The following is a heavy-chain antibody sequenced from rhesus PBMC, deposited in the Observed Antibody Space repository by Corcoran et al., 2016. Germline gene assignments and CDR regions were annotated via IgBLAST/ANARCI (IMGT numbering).Heavy chain of an antibody. V-gene: IGHV4-76*01. CDR2: IYGSSRST. Sequence: QVQLQESGPGLVKPSETLSLTCAVSGGSISGGYDWSWIRQPPGKGLGWIGYIYGSSRSTNYNPSLKNRVTISKDTSKNQFSLKLSSVTAADTAVYYCARQVRQRRTVDYWGQGVLVTVSS. CDR3: ARQVRQRRTVDY. J-gene: IGHJ4*01. CDR1: GGSISGGYD. D-gene: IGHD6-25*01.